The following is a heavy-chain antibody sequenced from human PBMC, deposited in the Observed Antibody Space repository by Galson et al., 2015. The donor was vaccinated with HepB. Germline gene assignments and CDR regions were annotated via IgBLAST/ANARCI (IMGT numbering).Heavy chain of an antibody. D-gene: IGHD2-2*01. CDR3: ASEGPLYCSSTSCYEGFVDY. CDR2: INPNSGGT. Sequence: SVKVSCKASGYTFTGYYMHWVRQAPGQGLEWMGWINPNSGGTNYAQKFQGRVTMTRDTSISTAYMELSRLRSDDTAVYYCASEGPLYCSSTSCYEGFVDYWGQGTLVTVSS. V-gene: IGHV1-2*02. J-gene: IGHJ4*02. CDR1: GYTFTGYY.